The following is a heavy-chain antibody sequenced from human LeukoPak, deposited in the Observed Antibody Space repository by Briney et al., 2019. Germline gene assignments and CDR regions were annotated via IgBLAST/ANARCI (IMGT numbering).Heavy chain of an antibody. CDR1: GFTFSSYW. CDR2: IKQDGSEK. CDR3: ARAGDDYGDYLWFDP. V-gene: IGHV3-7*01. D-gene: IGHD4-17*01. J-gene: IGHJ5*02. Sequence: GGSLRLSCAASGFTFSSYWMSWVRQAPGKGLEWVANIKQDGSEKYYVDSVKGRFTISRDNAKNSLYLQMNSLRAEDTAVYYCARAGDDYGDYLWFDPWGQGTLVTVSS.